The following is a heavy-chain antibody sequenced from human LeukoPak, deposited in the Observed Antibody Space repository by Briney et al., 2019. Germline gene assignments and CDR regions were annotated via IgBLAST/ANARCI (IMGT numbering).Heavy chain of an antibody. CDR2: INWNSGII. D-gene: IGHD3-16*01. Sequence: GGSLRLSCAASGFSFGDYAMHWVRQAPGKGLEWVSSINWNSGIIDYADSVKGRFTISRDNSKNTQSLQMNSLRAEDTAVYYCAKDDDWGRYKHWGQGTLVTVSS. CDR1: GFSFGDYA. V-gene: IGHV3-9*01. CDR3: AKDDDWGRYKH. J-gene: IGHJ1*01.